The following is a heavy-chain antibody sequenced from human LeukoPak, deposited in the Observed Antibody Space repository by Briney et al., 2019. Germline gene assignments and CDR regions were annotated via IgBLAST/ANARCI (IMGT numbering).Heavy chain of an antibody. J-gene: IGHJ4*02. CDR3: ARDSGSGSNDY. V-gene: IGHV1-3*01. Sequence: ASVKVSCKASGYTFTSYAIHWVRQAPGQRLKWMGWISAGNGNTKYSQNFQGRVTFISNTSATTAFMELSSLRSEDAAVYYCARDSGSGSNDYWGQGTLVTVSP. CDR2: ISAGNGNT. CDR1: GYTFTSYA. D-gene: IGHD1-26*01.